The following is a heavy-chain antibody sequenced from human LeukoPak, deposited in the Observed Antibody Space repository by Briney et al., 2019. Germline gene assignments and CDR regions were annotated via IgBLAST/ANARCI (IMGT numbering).Heavy chain of an antibody. Sequence: SETLSLTCTVSGGXISNYYWTWIRQPPGKGLEWIGYIYYSGITDSNPSLRSRVTMSVDTSKNQSSLKLSSLTAADTAVYYCARDVLGYYFGSGNYGSFDTRGQGTLVTVSS. CDR3: ARDVLGYYFGSGNYGSFDT. CDR1: GGXISNYY. J-gene: IGHJ5*02. D-gene: IGHD3-10*01. CDR2: IYYSGIT. V-gene: IGHV4-59*01.